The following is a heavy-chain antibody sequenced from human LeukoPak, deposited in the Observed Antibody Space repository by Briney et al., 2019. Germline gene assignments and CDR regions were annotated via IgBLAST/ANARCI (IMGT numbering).Heavy chain of an antibody. CDR2: ISGSGGRT. CDR1: GFTFSSYA. V-gene: IGHV3-23*01. CDR3: AKETYSSSWYYFGY. D-gene: IGHD6-13*01. Sequence: GGSLRLSCVVSGFTFSSYAMSWVRQAPGKGLQWVSSISGSGGRTYYEDSVKGRFTISRDNSKNTLYLQMNTLRAEDTAVYYCAKETYSSSWYYFGYWGQGTLVTVSS. J-gene: IGHJ4*02.